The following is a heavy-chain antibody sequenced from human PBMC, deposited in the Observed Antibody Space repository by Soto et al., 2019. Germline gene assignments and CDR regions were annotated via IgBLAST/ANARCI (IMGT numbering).Heavy chain of an antibody. CDR1: GGSFSGYY. J-gene: IGHJ5*02. D-gene: IGHD2-8*01. CDR3: TRGLMAFSAFDRWFDP. CDR2: INHSGRT. Sequence: SETLSLTCAVYGGSFSGYYWTWIRQPPGKGLEWIGEINHSGRTNYNPSLKSRVTISVDTSKNQLSLKLSSVTAADTAIYYCTRGLMAFSAFDRWFDPWGQGTLVTVS. V-gene: IGHV4-34*01.